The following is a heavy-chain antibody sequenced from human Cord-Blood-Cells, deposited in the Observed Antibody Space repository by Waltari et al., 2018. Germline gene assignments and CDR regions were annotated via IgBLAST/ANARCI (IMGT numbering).Heavy chain of an antibody. J-gene: IGHJ2*01. CDR2: INPNSGGT. CDR3: ARDRRDYSNYWYFDL. D-gene: IGHD4-4*01. Sequence: QVQLVQSGAEVTKPGASVKVSCQASGYTFTGYYMHWVRQAPGQGLEWMGWINPNSGGTNYAQKFQGRVTMTRDTSISTAYMELSRLRSDDTAVYYCARDRRDYSNYWYFDLWGRGTLVTVSS. CDR1: GYTFTGYY. V-gene: IGHV1-2*02.